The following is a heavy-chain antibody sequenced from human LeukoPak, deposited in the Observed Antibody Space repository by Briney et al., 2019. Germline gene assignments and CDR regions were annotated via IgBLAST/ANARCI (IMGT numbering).Heavy chain of an antibody. J-gene: IGHJ4*02. V-gene: IGHV4-4*07. D-gene: IGHD2-2*01. CDR2: IYFSENT. CDR3: ARGGGSGYCSSTTCSIFDY. Sequence: SETLSLTCTVSGAPIRSNSWRWIRRPAGKGLEWIGRIYFSENTNYNPSLESRVTMSIDTSRNQISLKLNSVTAADTAVYYCARGGGSGYCSSTTCSIFDYWGQGMLVTVSS. CDR1: GAPIRSNS.